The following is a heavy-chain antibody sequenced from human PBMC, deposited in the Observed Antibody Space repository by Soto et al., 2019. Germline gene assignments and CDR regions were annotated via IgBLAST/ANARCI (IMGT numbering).Heavy chain of an antibody. CDR2: ISTTSNTI. CDR1: GFTFSDYS. V-gene: IGHV3-11*01. J-gene: IGHJ4*02. D-gene: IGHD3-10*01. Sequence: LRLSCAASGFTFSDYSMSWFRQAPGKGLEWVSYISTTSNTIYYADSVKGRFTISRDNAENSLYLQMNSLRAEDTAIYYCARRSYFDYWGQGTLVTVSS. CDR3: ARRSYFDY.